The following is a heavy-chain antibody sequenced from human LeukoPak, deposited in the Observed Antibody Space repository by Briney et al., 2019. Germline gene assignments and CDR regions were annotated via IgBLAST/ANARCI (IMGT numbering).Heavy chain of an antibody. CDR1: GFTFSSYG. CDR2: IRYDGSNK. CDR3: AKDPTSNYYDFWSGYYEDY. Sequence: PGGSLRLSCAASGFTFSSYGMHLVRQAPGKGLEWVAFIRYDGSNKYYADSVKGRFTISRDNSKNTLYLQMNSLRAEDTAVYYCAKDPTSNYYDFWSGYYEDYWGQGTLVTVSS. D-gene: IGHD3-3*01. V-gene: IGHV3-30*02. J-gene: IGHJ4*02.